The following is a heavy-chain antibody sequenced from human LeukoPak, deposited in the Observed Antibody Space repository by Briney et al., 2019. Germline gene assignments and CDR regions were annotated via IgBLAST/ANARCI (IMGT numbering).Heavy chain of an antibody. CDR3: ARAGRSGNYGYYFDY. CDR2: ISHRGST. D-gene: IGHD1-26*01. J-gene: IGHJ4*02. CDR1: GDSISPYY. Sequence: SETLSLTCTVSGDSISPYYWSWVRQPPGKGLEYIGFISHRGSTDYNPSLKSRVTISVDTSKNQFSLRLTSVTAADTAVYYCARAGRSGNYGYYFDYWTQGTLVTVSS. V-gene: IGHV4-59*08.